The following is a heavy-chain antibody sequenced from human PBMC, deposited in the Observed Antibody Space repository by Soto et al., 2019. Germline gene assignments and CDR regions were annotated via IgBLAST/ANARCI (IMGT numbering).Heavy chain of an antibody. Sequence: SETLSLTCTVSGGSISSHYWSWIRQPPGKGLEWIGYIYYSGSTNYNPSLKSRVTISVDTSKNQFSLKLSSVTAADTAVYYCARRRGFPYYYGMDVWGQGTTVTVSS. CDR3: ARRRGFPYYYGMDV. CDR1: GGSISSHY. CDR2: IYYSGST. D-gene: IGHD5-12*01. J-gene: IGHJ6*02. V-gene: IGHV4-59*11.